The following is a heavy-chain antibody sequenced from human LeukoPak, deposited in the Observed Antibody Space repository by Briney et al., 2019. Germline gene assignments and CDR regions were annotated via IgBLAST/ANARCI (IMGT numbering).Heavy chain of an antibody. CDR1: GDSISSSKKY. V-gene: IGHV4-39*01. D-gene: IGHD4-17*01. Sequence: SETLSLTCTVSGDSISSSKKYWGWVRQPPGKGLEWIGSIYYSGSTYYTPSLKSRVIISVDTSKNQFSLKLSSVTAADTAVYYCARQGVGTYDYGDEGYYMDVWGKGTTVTISS. CDR3: ARQGVGTYDYGDEGYYMDV. CDR2: IYYSGST. J-gene: IGHJ6*03.